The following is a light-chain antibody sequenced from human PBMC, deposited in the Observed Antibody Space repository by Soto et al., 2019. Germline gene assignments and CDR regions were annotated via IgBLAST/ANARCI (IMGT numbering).Light chain of an antibody. CDR2: AAS. J-gene: IGKJ5*01. CDR3: QQLNSYLIT. V-gene: IGKV1-9*01. CDR1: QGISSY. Sequence: IQLTQSPSSLSASVGDRVTITCRASQGISSYLAWYQQKPGKAPKLLIYAASTLQSGVPSRFSGSGSGTDFTLTIISLQPEDFGTYYCQQLNSYLITFGQGTRLEIK.